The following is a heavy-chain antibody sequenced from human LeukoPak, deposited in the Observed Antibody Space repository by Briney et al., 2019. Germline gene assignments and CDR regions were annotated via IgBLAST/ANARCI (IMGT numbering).Heavy chain of an antibody. V-gene: IGHV3-74*01. Sequence: PGGSLRLPCAASGFTFNNYWMHWVRHAPGKGLVWVSRIKSDGSRTDYADSVKGRFTISRDNSKNTLYLQMNSLRAEDTAVYYCAKELPWNSDYGDYGGLDYWGQGTLVTVSS. CDR2: IKSDGSRT. J-gene: IGHJ4*02. D-gene: IGHD4-17*01. CDR1: GFTFNNYW. CDR3: AKELPWNSDYGDYGGLDY.